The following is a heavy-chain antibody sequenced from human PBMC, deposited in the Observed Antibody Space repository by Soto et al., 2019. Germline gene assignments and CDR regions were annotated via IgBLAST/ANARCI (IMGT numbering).Heavy chain of an antibody. CDR3: ASYYGGLNH. D-gene: IGHD3-22*01. J-gene: IGHJ5*02. Sequence: SETLSLTCTVSGASINTYYWSWLRQPPGKGLEWIGYIYYTGSTNYNPSLKSRVTISVDRSKNQFSLKLSSVTAADTAVYYCASYYGGLNHWGQGTLVTVTS. CDR1: GASINTYY. CDR2: IYYTGST. V-gene: IGHV4-59*08.